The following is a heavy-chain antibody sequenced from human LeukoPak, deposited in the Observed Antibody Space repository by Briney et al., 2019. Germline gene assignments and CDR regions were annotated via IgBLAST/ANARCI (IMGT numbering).Heavy chain of an antibody. CDR3: AKRAITPRNSIPSGHYFFDY. D-gene: IGHD5-12*01. Sequence: GGSLRLSCAASGFTFSSYAMSWVRQAPGKGLEWVSAISGSGGSTYYADSVKGRFTISRDNSKNTLYLQMNSLRAEDTAVYYCAKRAITPRNSIPSGHYFFDYWGQGTLVTVSS. CDR2: ISGSGGST. V-gene: IGHV3-23*01. CDR1: GFTFSSYA. J-gene: IGHJ4*02.